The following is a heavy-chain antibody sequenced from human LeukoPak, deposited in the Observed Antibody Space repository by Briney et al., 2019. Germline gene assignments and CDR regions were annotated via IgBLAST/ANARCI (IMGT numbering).Heavy chain of an antibody. Sequence: GGSLRLSCAASGFTFSTYAMSWVRQAPGKGLEWVSAISGSGGSTYYADSVKGRFTISRDNSKNTLYLQMNGLRAEDTAVYYCAKPHLIFTMVRGVVFDYWGQGTLVTVSS. CDR2: ISGSGGST. CDR1: GFTFSTYA. D-gene: IGHD3-10*01. J-gene: IGHJ4*02. CDR3: AKPHLIFTMVRGVVFDY. V-gene: IGHV3-23*01.